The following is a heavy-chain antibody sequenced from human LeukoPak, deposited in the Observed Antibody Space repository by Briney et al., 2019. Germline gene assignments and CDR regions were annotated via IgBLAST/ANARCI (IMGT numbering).Heavy chain of an antibody. CDR2: IVVGRGNT. CDR3: AAEPQYYYDSSGYSY. J-gene: IGHJ4*02. D-gene: IGHD3-22*01. CDR1: GFTFTSSA. V-gene: IGHV1-58*01. Sequence: SVKVSCKASGFTFTSSAVQWVRQARGQRLEWIGWIVVGRGNTNYAQKFQERVTITRDMSTSTAYMELSSLRSEDTAVYYCAAEPQYYYDSSGYSYWGQGTLVTVSS.